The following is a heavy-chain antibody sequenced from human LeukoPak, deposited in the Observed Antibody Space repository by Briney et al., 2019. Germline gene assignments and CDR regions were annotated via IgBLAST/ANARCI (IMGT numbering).Heavy chain of an antibody. CDR2: IYYSGST. J-gene: IGHJ5*02. V-gene: IGHV4-34*09. CDR1: GGSFSGYY. D-gene: IGHD3-22*01. Sequence: SETLSLTCAVYGGSFSGYYWSWIRQPPGKGLEWIGYIYYSGSTYYNPSLKSRVTISVDTSKNQFSLKLSSVTAADTAVYYCARDQGSDYDSSGYYYPYNWFDPWGQGTLVTVSS. CDR3: ARDQGSDYDSSGYYYPYNWFDP.